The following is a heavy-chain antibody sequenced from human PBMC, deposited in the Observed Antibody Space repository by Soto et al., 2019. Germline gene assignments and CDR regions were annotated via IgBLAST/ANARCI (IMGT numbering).Heavy chain of an antibody. CDR2: ISYDGSNK. J-gene: IGHJ6*02. CDR3: AQSAADSSGYYYYYYGMDV. Sequence: SLRLSCAASGFTFSSYGMHWVRQAPGKGLEWVAVISYDGSNKYYADSVKGRFTISRDNSKNTLYLQMNSLRAEDTAVYYCAQSAADSSGYYYYYYGMDVWGQGTTVTVSS. V-gene: IGHV3-30*18. D-gene: IGHD3-22*01. CDR1: GFTFSSYG.